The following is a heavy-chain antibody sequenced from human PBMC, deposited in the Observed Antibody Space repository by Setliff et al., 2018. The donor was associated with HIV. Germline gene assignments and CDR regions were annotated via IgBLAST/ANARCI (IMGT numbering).Heavy chain of an antibody. CDR2: IIPISGTA. V-gene: IGHV1-69*05. D-gene: IGHD2-2*01. J-gene: IGHJ5*02. CDR1: GGTFSNYG. Sequence: SVKVSCKASGGTFSNYGMSWVRQALGQGLEWMGGIIPISGTANYAQKFQGRVTSTTDESTSTAYMELSGLRSEDTAVYYCARDFGGYCSSMSCPGLFDPWGQGTLVTVSS. CDR3: ARDFGGYCSSMSCPGLFDP.